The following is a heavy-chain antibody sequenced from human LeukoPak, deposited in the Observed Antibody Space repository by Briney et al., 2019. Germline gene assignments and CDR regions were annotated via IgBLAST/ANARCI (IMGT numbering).Heavy chain of an antibody. CDR2: ISSSSSYI. D-gene: IGHD3-22*01. CDR1: GFTFSSYS. CDR3: ARELYDSSGFDY. V-gene: IGHV3-21*01. Sequence: PGGSLRLSCAASGFTFSSYSMNWVRQAPGKGLEWVSSISSSSSYIYYADSVKGRFTISRDNAKNSLYLQMDSLRAEDTAVYYCARELYDSSGFDYWGQGTLVTVSS. J-gene: IGHJ4*02.